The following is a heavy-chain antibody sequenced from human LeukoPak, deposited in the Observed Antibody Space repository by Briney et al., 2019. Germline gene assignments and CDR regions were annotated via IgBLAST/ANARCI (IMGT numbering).Heavy chain of an antibody. Sequence: ASVKVSCKASGYTFTNYYMHWVRQAAGQGLEWMGIINPSGGSTSYAQKFQGRVTMTRDTSTSTVYMELSSLRSEDTAVYYCARGDRIAAAGRRGFDPWGQGTLVTVSS. D-gene: IGHD6-13*01. CDR3: ARGDRIAAAGRRGFDP. CDR1: GYTFTNYY. J-gene: IGHJ5*02. CDR2: INPSGGST. V-gene: IGHV1-46*01.